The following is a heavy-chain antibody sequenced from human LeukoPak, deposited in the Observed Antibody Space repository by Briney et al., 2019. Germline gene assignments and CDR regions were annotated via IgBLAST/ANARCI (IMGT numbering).Heavy chain of an antibody. V-gene: IGHV4-4*07. CDR3: ARGHLQYCSGGSCYSNWFDP. J-gene: IGHJ5*02. Sequence: PSETLSLTCTVSGGSISSYYWSWIRQPAGKGLEWIGRIYTSGSTNYNPSLKSRVIMSVDTSKNQFSLKLSSVTAADTAVYYCARGHLQYCSGGSCYSNWFDPWGQGTLVTVSS. CDR1: GGSISSYY. CDR2: IYTSGST. D-gene: IGHD2-15*01.